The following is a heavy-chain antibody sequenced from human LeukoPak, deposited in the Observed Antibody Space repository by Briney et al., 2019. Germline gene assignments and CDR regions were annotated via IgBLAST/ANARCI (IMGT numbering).Heavy chain of an antibody. CDR1: GFTFSSYS. CDR3: ARYEYSSGYLDY. D-gene: IGHD3-22*01. Sequence: PGGSLRLSCAASGFTFSSYSMNWVRQTPGKGLEWVSSISSSNYIYYADSVKGRFTISRDNAKNSLYLQMNSLRAEDTAVYYCARYEYSSGYLDYWGQGTLVTVSS. CDR2: ISSSNYI. J-gene: IGHJ4*02. V-gene: IGHV3-21*01.